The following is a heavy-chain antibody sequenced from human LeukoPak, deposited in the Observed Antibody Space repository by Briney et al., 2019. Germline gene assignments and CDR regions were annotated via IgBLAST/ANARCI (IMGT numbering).Heavy chain of an antibody. CDR2: IIPILGIA. V-gene: IGHV1-69*04. Sequence: SVKVSCKASGGTFSSYAIIWVRQAPGQGLEWMGRIIPILGIANYAQKFQGRVTITADKSTSTAYMELSSLRSEDTAVYYCARVDVVAVAGQDYWGQGTLVTVSS. J-gene: IGHJ4*02. D-gene: IGHD6-19*01. CDR1: GGTFSSYA. CDR3: ARVDVVAVAGQDY.